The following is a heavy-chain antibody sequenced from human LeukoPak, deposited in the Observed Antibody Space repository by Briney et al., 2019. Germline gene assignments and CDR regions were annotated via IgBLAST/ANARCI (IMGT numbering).Heavy chain of an antibody. J-gene: IGHJ4*02. CDR1: GFTFSSYG. CDR2: IRYDGSNK. D-gene: IGHD2-21*01. CDR3: AKIARQLIYYFDY. V-gene: IGHV3-30*02. Sequence: GGSLRLSCAASGFTFSSYGMHWVRQAPGKGLEWVAFIRYDGSNKYYADSVKGRFTISRGNSKNTLYLQMNSLRAEDTAVYYCAKIARQLIYYFDYWGQGTLVTVSS.